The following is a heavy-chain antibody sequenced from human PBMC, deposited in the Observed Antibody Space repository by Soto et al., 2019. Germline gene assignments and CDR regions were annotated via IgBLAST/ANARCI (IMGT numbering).Heavy chain of an antibody. J-gene: IGHJ4*02. D-gene: IGHD3-10*01. Sequence: QVKLVQSGAEVKKPGASVKVSCKASGYTFTSYGISWVRQAPGQGLEWMGWISAYNGNTNYAQKLQGRVTMTTDTSPSTDYMELRSLGSDDTGGYYGARGATMVRGVIPAYWGQGTLVTVS. CDR3: ARGATMVRGVIPAY. CDR1: GYTFTSYG. V-gene: IGHV1-18*01. CDR2: ISAYNGNT.